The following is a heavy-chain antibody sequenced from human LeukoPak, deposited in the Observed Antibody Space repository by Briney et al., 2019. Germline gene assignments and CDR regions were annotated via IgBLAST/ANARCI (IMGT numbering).Heavy chain of an antibody. V-gene: IGHV1-2*02. D-gene: IGHD2-2*02. Sequence: GASVKVSCKTSGYSFTGYYMHWVRQAPGQGLEWMGSINPSSSDTNYAQKFQGRVTMTRDTSISTAYMELSRLRSDDTAVYYCAREDLPQYTLGFSPAPGGVVPAAITSAAWGQGTLVTVSS. CDR3: AREDLPQYTLGFSPAPGGVVPAAITSAA. J-gene: IGHJ4*02. CDR2: INPSSSDT. CDR1: GYSFTGYY.